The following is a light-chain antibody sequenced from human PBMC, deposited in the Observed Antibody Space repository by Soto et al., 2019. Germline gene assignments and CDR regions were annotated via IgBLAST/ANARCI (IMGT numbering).Light chain of an antibody. CDR1: SSNIGTSS. CDR2: TTN. CDR3: AAWDDSLNGHV. J-gene: IGLJ1*01. Sequence: SVLTQPHSASGTPGQRVTISCSGGSSNIGTSSVHWFQQLPGTAPKLLISTTNQRPSGVPERFSGSKSGTSASLAISELQSEDEADYYCAAWDDSLNGHVFGTGTKLTVL. V-gene: IGLV1-44*01.